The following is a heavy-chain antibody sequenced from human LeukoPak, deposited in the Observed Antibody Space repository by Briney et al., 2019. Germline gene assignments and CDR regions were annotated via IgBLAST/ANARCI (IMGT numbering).Heavy chain of an antibody. Sequence: GGSLRLSCAASGFTFSSYAMGWVRQAPGKGLEWVSAISGSGGSTYYADSVKGRFTISRDNSKNTLYLQMNSLRAEDTAVYYCAKDEYRTVVMVRFDYWGQGTLVTVSS. D-gene: IGHD2-15*01. CDR1: GFTFSSYA. CDR2: ISGSGGST. CDR3: AKDEYRTVVMVRFDY. J-gene: IGHJ4*02. V-gene: IGHV3-23*01.